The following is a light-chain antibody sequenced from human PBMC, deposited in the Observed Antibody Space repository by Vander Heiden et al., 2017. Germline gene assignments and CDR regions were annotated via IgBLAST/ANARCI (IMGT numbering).Light chain of an antibody. CDR3: MQGTHWPYT. CDR1: QSLVHSEGNTY. Sequence: DVVLTQSPLSLSVTLGQTASISCRSGQSLVHSEGNTYLSWFHQTPGQSPRRLIYKVFNGDSGVPDRFSGSGSGTEFTRKISRVEAEDVGIYFCMQGTHWPYTFGQGTKLEIK. J-gene: IGKJ2*01. CDR2: KVF. V-gene: IGKV2-30*02.